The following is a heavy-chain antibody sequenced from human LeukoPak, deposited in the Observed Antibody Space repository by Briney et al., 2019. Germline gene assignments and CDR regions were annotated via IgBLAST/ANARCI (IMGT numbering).Heavy chain of an antibody. J-gene: IGHJ4*02. CDR1: GFTFSSYG. V-gene: IGHV3-30*02. Sequence: GGSLRLSCAASGFTFSSYGMHWVRQAPGKGLEWVAFIRYDGSNKYYADSVKGRFTISRDNSKNTLYLRMNSLRAEDTAVYYCAKDSEVGATFAVGVQIDYWGQGTLVTVSS. CDR2: IRYDGSNK. CDR3: AKDSEVGATFAVGVQIDY. D-gene: IGHD1-26*01.